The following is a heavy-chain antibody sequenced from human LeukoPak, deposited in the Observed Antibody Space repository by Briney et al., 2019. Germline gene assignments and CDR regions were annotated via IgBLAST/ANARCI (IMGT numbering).Heavy chain of an antibody. Sequence: PGGSLRLSCAAAGFTFSTSIMNWVRQAPGKGLEWVSCIGGDESYMSYADSVKGRFTVSRDNAKNSAYLQMNSLRVEDTAVYYCARDRGSLGNGYNEDYFDYWGQGTLVTVSS. CDR3: ARDRGSLGNGYNEDYFDY. CDR2: IGGDESYM. V-gene: IGHV3-21*01. D-gene: IGHD5-24*01. CDR1: GFTFSTSI. J-gene: IGHJ4*02.